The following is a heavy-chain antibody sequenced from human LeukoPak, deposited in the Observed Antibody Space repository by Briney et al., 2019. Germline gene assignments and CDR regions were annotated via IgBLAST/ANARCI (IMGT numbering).Heavy chain of an antibody. J-gene: IGHJ4*02. CDR3: ARGRYFDWLSGKWCRSFDY. CDR2: INHSGST. CDR1: GGSFSPYY. V-gene: IGHV4-34*01. Sequence: PSETLSLTCAVYGGSFSPYYWNWIRQPPGKGLEWIGEINHSGSTNYNPSLKSPVTISVDTSKNEFSLKLTSVTAADTAVYYCARGRYFDWLSGKWCRSFDYWGQGSLVTVSS. D-gene: IGHD3-9*01.